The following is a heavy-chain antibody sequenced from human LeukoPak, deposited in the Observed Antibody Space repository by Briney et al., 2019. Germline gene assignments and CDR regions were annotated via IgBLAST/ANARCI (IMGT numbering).Heavy chain of an antibody. CDR1: GFTFSSYW. J-gene: IGHJ4*02. CDR3: AREAWELLGSVDY. CDR2: INSDGSST. V-gene: IGHV3-74*01. D-gene: IGHD1-26*01. Sequence: GGSLRLSCAASGFTFSSYWMHWVRQAPGMGLVWVSRINSDGSSTSYADSVKGRFTISRDNAKNTLYLQMNSLRAEDTAVYYCAREAWELLGSVDYWGQGTLVTVSS.